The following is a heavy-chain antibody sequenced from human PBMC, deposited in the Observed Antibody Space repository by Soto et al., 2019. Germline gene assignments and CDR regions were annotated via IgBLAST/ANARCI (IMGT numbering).Heavy chain of an antibody. J-gene: IGHJ4*02. Sequence: GGSLRLSCAASGFTFSSYSMNWVRQAPGKGLEWVSAISGSGDSTYYADSVKGRFTISRDNSKNTLNLQMNSLRAEDTAVYYCAKEFLRPFDYWGQGTLVTVSS. CDR2: ISGSGDST. CDR1: GFTFSSYS. CDR3: AKEFLRPFDY. V-gene: IGHV3-23*01.